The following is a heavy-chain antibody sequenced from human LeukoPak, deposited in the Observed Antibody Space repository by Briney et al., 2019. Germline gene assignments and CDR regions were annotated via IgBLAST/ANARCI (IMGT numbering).Heavy chain of an antibody. CDR2: ISYDGSNK. V-gene: IGHV3-30-3*01. CDR3: ARGSVWSGYWDFDY. D-gene: IGHD3-3*01. Sequence: GGSLRLSCAASGFTFSSYAMHWVRQAPGKGLEWVAVISYDGSNKYYADSVKGRFTISRDNSKNTLYLHMNSLRAEDTAVYYCARGSVWSGYWDFDYWGQGTLVTVSS. CDR1: GFTFSSYA. J-gene: IGHJ4*02.